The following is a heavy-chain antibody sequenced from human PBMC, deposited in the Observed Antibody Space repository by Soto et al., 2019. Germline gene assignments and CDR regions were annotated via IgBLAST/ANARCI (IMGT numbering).Heavy chain of an antibody. CDR1: GDTFSSYA. V-gene: IGHV1-69*08. Sequence: QVQLVQSGAELKKTGSSVKVTCRASGDTFSSYAVNGVRHAPERGLEWMGRIITVLGTTDYAQNFKGRLTITAENSTKTVYMELSSLRSADTAVYYCARRRYCGYDCYHKHYYGMDVWGQGTTVTVAS. J-gene: IGHJ6*02. CDR3: ARRRYCGYDCYHKHYYGMDV. CDR2: IITVLGTT. D-gene: IGHD2-21*01.